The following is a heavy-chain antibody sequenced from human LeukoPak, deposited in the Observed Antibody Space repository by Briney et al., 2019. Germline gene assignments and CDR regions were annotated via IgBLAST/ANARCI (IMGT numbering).Heavy chain of an antibody. V-gene: IGHV1-18*01. CDR1: GYTFNDNA. Sequence: ASVKVSCKTSGYTFNDNAITWMRQAPGQGLEWLGWIQPMNGDTNYAQVIRARVTMTTDTSTSTAFMELRSLRPDDTAIYYCARVLLWFGESPTDWGQGTLVTVSS. D-gene: IGHD3-10*01. CDR3: ARVLLWFGESPTD. J-gene: IGHJ4*02. CDR2: IQPMNGDT.